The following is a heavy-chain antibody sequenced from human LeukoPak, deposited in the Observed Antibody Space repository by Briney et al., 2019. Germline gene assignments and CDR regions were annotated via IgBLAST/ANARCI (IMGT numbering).Heavy chain of an antibody. CDR2: ISSSGSTI. Sequence: GGSLRLSCAASGFTFSDYYMNWIRQAPGKGLECISYISSSGSTIYYADSVKGRFTISRDNAKNSLYLQMNSLRAEDTAVYYCAKAGGYSYGYLDYWGQGTLVTVSS. J-gene: IGHJ4*02. CDR1: GFTFSDYY. D-gene: IGHD5-18*01. CDR3: AKAGGYSYGYLDY. V-gene: IGHV3-11*01.